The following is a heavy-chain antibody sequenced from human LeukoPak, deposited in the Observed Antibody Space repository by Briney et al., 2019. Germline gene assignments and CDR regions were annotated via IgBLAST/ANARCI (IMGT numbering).Heavy chain of an antibody. J-gene: IGHJ4*02. V-gene: IGHV3-30*18. CDR2: VSSNGGTT. CDR1: GFTFSSHG. CDR3: TKESASGSRYSFDY. Sequence: QSGGSLRLSCAASGFTFSSHGIHWVRRAPGKGLEWVAVVSSNGGTTYYADSVKGRMTISRDNSKNTLYLQMNSLRREDTAMYYCTKESASGSRYSFDYWGQGTLVTVSS. D-gene: IGHD1-26*01.